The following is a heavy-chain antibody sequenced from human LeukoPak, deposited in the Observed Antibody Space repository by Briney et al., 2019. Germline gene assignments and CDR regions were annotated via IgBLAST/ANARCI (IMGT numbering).Heavy chain of an antibody. J-gene: IGHJ4*02. V-gene: IGHV1-24*01. CDR1: GYTLTELS. CDR3: AVNVPYQWFAGALDY. D-gene: IGHD3-10*01. CDR2: FDPEDGET. Sequence: ASVKVSCKVSGYTLTELSMHWVRQAPGKGLEWMGGFDPEDGETIYAQKFQGRVTMTEDTSTDTAYMELSSLRSEDTAVYYCAVNVPYQWFAGALDYWGQGTLVTVSS.